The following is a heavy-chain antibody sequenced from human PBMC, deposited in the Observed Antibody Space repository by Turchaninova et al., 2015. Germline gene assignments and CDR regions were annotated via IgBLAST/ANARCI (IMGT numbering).Heavy chain of an antibody. CDR2: ITSSGGYT. Sequence: SGGGLIQPGESLRLSCAASGFTFSDYEMNWVRQAPGKGLEWISYITSSGGYTQYAASVTGRFTISRDNAKNSLYLQINSLSAEDTAVYFCAREIPRTGGDACDIWGQGTKVTVSS. D-gene: IGHD3/OR15-3a*01. V-gene: IGHV3-48*03. CDR1: GFTFSDYE. J-gene: IGHJ3*02. CDR3: AREIPRTGGDACDI.